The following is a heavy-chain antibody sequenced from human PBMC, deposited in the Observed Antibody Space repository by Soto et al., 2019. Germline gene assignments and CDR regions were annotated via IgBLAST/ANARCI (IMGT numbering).Heavy chain of an antibody. CDR2: RSNSGTYT. CDR3: ARSGYNYSVLDY. D-gene: IGHD4-4*01. Sequence: RRLSCAASGFTVSDYYMSWLRQASGKGLEWLSYRSNSGTYTRYADSVKGRFSISRDNAKNSLYLQINSLRGEDTATYYCARSGYNYSVLDYCGQGTRVTVSS. J-gene: IGHJ4*02. CDR1: GFTVSDYY. V-gene: IGHV3-11*06.